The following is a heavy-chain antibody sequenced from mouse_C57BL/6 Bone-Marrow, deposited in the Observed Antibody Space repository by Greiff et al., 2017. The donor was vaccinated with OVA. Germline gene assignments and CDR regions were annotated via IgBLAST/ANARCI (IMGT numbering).Heavy chain of an antibody. CDR3: ARGLRRTWFAY. Sequence: QVQLQQPGAELVMPGASVKLSCKASGYTFTSYWMHWVKQRPGQGLEWIGEIDPSDSYTNYNQKFKGKSTLTVDKSSSTAYMQLSSLTSEDSAVDYCARGLRRTWFAYWGQGTLVTVSA. CDR2: IDPSDSYT. CDR1: GYTFTSYW. J-gene: IGHJ3*01. D-gene: IGHD2-4*01. V-gene: IGHV1-69*01.